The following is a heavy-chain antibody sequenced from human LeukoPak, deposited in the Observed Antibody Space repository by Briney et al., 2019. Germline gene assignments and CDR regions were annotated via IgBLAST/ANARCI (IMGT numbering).Heavy chain of an antibody. D-gene: IGHD6-13*01. CDR1: GFTFSSYA. V-gene: IGHV3-23*01. CDR3: AKDTSTRWYSRTPLPGDC. J-gene: IGHJ4*02. Sequence: GGSLRLSCAASGFTFSSYAMSWVRQAPGKGLEWVSGITGSGGNTYYADSVKGRFTISRDNSKSTLYLQMSSLRAEDTAIYYCAKDTSTRWYSRTPLPGDCWGQGTLVTVSS. CDR2: ITGSGGNT.